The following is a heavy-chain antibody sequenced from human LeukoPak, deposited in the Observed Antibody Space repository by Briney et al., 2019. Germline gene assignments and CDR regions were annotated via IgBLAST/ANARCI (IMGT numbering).Heavy chain of an antibody. CDR1: GYTFSNYF. J-gene: IGHJ4*02. Sequence: GASVKVSCKASGYTFSNYFISWVRQAPGQGLEWMGGINPNSGDINYAPKFQGRVTMTRDTSISTAYMDLNRLSSDDTAVYYCARGYVWIEMGLGYWGQGALVTVSS. V-gene: IGHV1-2*02. CDR3: ARGYVWIEMGLGY. CDR2: INPNSGDI. D-gene: IGHD3/OR15-3a*01.